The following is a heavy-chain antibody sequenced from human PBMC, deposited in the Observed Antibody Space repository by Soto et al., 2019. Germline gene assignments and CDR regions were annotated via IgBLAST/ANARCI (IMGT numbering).Heavy chain of an antibody. Sequence: QVQLVQSGAEVKKPGSSVKVSCKASGGTFSSYTISWVRQAPGQGLEWMGRIIPILGIANSAQKFQGRVTITADKSTSTAYMELSSLRSEDTAVYYCARVGHCSSTSCSPFDYWGQGTLVTVSS. V-gene: IGHV1-69*02. D-gene: IGHD2-2*01. CDR3: ARVGHCSSTSCSPFDY. J-gene: IGHJ4*02. CDR2: IIPILGIA. CDR1: GGTFSSYT.